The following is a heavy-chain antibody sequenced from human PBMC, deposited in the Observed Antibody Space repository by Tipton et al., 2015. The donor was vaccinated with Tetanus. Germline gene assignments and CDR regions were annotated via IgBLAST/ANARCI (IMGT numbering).Heavy chain of an antibody. V-gene: IGHV1-69*01. CDR3: ARAPTRISRAYDY. CDR2: ITPIFGTT. CDR1: GGTFTNYA. Sequence: QSGAEVKKPGSSVKVSCKASGGTFTNYALSWVRQAPGQGLEWVGGITPIFGTTNSAPKFQGRVTITADESTNTVYMELSSLRSEDTAVYYCARAPTRISRAYDYWGQETQITVSS. D-gene: IGHD2-21*01. J-gene: IGHJ4*02.